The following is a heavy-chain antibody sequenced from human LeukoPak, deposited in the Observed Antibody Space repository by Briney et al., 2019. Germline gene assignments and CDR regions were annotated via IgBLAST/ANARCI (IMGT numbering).Heavy chain of an antibody. Sequence: AEPLSLTCAVYGGSFSGYYWSWIRQPPGKGLEWIGEINHSGSTNYNPSLKSRVTISVDTSKNQFSLKLSSVTAADTAVYYCARGLIAARPIGYWGQGTLVTVSS. J-gene: IGHJ4*02. CDR2: INHSGST. D-gene: IGHD6-6*01. CDR3: ARGLIAARPIGY. V-gene: IGHV4-34*01. CDR1: GGSFSGYY.